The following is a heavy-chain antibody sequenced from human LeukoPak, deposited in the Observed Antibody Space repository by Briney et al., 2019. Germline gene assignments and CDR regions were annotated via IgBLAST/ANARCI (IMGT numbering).Heavy chain of an antibody. CDR1: GYTLTELS. V-gene: IGHV1-24*01. Sequence: ASVKVSCKVSGYTLTELSMHWVRQAPGKGLEWMGGFDPEDGETIYAQKFQGRVTMTEDTSTDTAYMELSSLRSEDTAVYYCATTHTRYYYDHYNWFDPWGQGTLVTVSS. CDR2: FDPEDGET. J-gene: IGHJ5*02. CDR3: ATTHTRYYYDHYNWFDP. D-gene: IGHD3-22*01.